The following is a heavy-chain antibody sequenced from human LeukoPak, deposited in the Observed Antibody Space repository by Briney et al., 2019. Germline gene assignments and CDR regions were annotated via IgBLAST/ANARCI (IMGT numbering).Heavy chain of an antibody. CDR2: ISYDGSNK. J-gene: IGHJ4*02. CDR3: AKDSSPSEDYYDSNPDY. V-gene: IGHV3-30*18. CDR1: GFTFSSYG. Sequence: GGSLRLSCAASGFTFSSYGMHWVRQAPGKGLEWVAVISYDGSNKYYADSVKGRFTISRDNSKNTLYLQMNSLRAEDTAVYYCAKDSSPSEDYYDSNPDYWGQGTLVTVSS. D-gene: IGHD3-22*01.